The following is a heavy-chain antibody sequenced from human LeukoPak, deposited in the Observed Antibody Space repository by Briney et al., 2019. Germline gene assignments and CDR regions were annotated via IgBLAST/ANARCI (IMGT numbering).Heavy chain of an antibody. D-gene: IGHD1-1*01. J-gene: IGHJ3*02. CDR1: GYTFSGYY. Sequence: GASVKVSCKASGYTFSGYYMHWVRQAPGQGLEWMGSINPNSGGTNYAQKFQGRVTMTRDTSISTAYMELSRLRFDDTAVYYCARANWSVPWGAFDIWGQGTMVTVSS. CDR2: INPNSGGT. CDR3: ARANWSVPWGAFDI. V-gene: IGHV1-2*02.